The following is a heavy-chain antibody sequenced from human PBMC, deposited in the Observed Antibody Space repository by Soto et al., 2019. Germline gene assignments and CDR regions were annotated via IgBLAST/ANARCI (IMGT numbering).Heavy chain of an antibody. D-gene: IGHD6-13*01. V-gene: IGHV3-9*01. CDR3: AKDKAAGTIGDLSGAFDI. CDR2: ISWNSGSI. J-gene: IGHJ3*02. CDR1: GFTFDDYA. Sequence: EVQLVESGGGLVQPGRSLRLSCAASGFTFDDYAMHWVRQAPGKGLAWVSGISWNSGSIGYADSVKGRFTISRDNAKNALYLQMNSLRAEDTALYYCAKDKAAGTIGDLSGAFDIWVQGTMVTVSS.